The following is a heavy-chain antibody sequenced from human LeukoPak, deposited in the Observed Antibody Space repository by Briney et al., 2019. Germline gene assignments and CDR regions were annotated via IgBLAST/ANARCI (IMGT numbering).Heavy chain of an antibody. J-gene: IGHJ4*02. Sequence: PGGSLRLSCAASGFTFSDTWMHWVRQVPGKGLVWVSRLRSDGSDARYAESVKGRFTISRDNAKNTLYLQMNSLRDDDTAVYYCVLAGYSGSYSGYYFDYWGQGTLVTVSS. D-gene: IGHD1-26*01. CDR1: GFTFSDTW. CDR2: LRSDGSDA. V-gene: IGHV3-74*01. CDR3: VLAGYSGSYSGYYFDY.